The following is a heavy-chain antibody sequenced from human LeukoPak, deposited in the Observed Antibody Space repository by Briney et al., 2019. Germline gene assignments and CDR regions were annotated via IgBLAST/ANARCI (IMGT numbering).Heavy chain of an antibody. CDR1: GFTFSNYD. J-gene: IGHJ3*02. CDR2: IWYDGSNK. D-gene: IGHD4-23*01. V-gene: IGHV3-33*01. CDR3: ARDDYGGKLDI. Sequence: QPGRSLRLSCAASGFTFSNYDMHWVRQAPGKGLEWVAVIWYDGSNKYYADSVKGRFTISRDNSKNTLYLQVNSLRAEDTAVYYCARDDYGGKLDIWGQGTVVTVSS.